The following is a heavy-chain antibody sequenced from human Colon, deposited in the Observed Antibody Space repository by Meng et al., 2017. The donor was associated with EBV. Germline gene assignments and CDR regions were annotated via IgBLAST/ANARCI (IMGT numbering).Heavy chain of an antibody. D-gene: IGHD3-10*01. J-gene: IGHJ5*02. CDR3: ARASYGSGSPLGESWFDP. CDR1: GGSISSGGYY. V-gene: IGHV4-31*03. Sequence: QGQRQESGPGLVKPSPTLSLTCTVSGGSISSGGYYWSWIRQHPGKGLEWIGYIHSSGSTYYNPSLRSRLTISVDTSKNQFSLKLSSVTAADTAVYYCARASYGSGSPLGESWFDPWGQGTLVTVSS. CDR2: IHSSGST.